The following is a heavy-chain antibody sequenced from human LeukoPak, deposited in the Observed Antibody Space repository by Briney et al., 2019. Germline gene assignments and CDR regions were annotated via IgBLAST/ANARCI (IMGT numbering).Heavy chain of an antibody. D-gene: IGHD3-22*01. Sequence: ESLKISCKGSGYSFTSYWIGWVRQMPGKGLEWMGIIYPGDSDTRYSPSFQGQVTISADKSISTAYLQWSSLKASDTAMYYCARQRYDSSGYYQYYYYGMDVWGQGTTVTVSS. CDR1: GYSFTSYW. J-gene: IGHJ6*02. V-gene: IGHV5-51*01. CDR3: ARQRYDSSGYYQYYYYGMDV. CDR2: IYPGDSDT.